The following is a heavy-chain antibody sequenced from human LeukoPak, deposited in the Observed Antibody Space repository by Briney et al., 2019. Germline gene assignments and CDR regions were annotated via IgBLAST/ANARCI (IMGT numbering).Heavy chain of an antibody. J-gene: IGHJ3*02. CDR1: GFTFSNFW. CDR3: ARAQSKYYYDSSGYPHDAFDI. CDR2: INSDGSST. Sequence: GGSLRLSCATSGFTFSNFWMHWVRHAPGKGLLCVSRINSDGSSTNYADSVKGRFTISRDNAKNTLHLQMNSLRAEDTAVYYCARAQSKYYYDSSGYPHDAFDIWGQGTMVTVSS. V-gene: IGHV3-74*01. D-gene: IGHD3-22*01.